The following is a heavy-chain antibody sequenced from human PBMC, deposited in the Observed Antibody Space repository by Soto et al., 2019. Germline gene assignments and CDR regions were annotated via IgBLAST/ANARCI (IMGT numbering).Heavy chain of an antibody. J-gene: IGHJ4*02. CDR3: ATATQGGRRLDS. Sequence: QVHLQESGPGQVKPSETLSLTCTVSGGSVSSASYYWSWIRQPPGKGLEWIGYVYYSGSTNYNPSLKSRVPISVDTSKNQFSLHLTSVTAADTAVYYCATATQGGRRLDSWGQGTLVTVSS. CDR1: GGSVSSASYY. D-gene: IGHD3-16*01. CDR2: VYYSGST. V-gene: IGHV4-61*01.